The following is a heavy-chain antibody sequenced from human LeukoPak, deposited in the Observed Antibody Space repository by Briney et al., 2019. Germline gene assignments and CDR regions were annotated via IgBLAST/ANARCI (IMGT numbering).Heavy chain of an antibody. V-gene: IGHV5-51*01. J-gene: IGHJ4*02. CDR1: GYSFTTYW. CDR2: IYPGDSDT. Sequence: GESLKISCKGSGYSFTTYWIGWVRQMPGKGLEWMGIIYPGDSDTGYSPSFQGQVTISADKSISTAYLQWRSLKASDTAMYFCARRPRYNFGPHFDYWGQGTLVTVSS. CDR3: ARRPRYNFGPHFDY. D-gene: IGHD5-18*01.